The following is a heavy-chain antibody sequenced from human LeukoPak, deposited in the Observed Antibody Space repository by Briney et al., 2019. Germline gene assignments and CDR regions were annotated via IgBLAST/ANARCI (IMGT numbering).Heavy chain of an antibody. CDR1: GYTITGYY. J-gene: IGHJ5*02. CDR3: ARVGSGPLSTYKIKTSIWFDP. D-gene: IGHD3-3*02. V-gene: IGHV1-2*02. CDR2: MNPNSGGT. Sequence: ASVKVSCKASGYTITGYYIHWVRQAPGQGLEWMGWMNPNSGGTSYAQKFQGRVTFTRDTSMRTAYMELNRLTSDDTAVYYCARVGSGPLSTYKIKTSIWFDPWGQGTLVTVSS.